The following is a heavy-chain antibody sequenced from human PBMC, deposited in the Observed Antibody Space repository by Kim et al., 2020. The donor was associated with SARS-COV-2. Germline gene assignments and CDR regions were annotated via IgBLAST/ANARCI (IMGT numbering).Heavy chain of an antibody. CDR1: GFTFSSYW. D-gene: IGHD2-15*01. V-gene: IGHV3-74*01. Sequence: GGSLRLSCAASGFTFSSYWMHWVRQAPGKGLVWVARIRSDGSYTTYADSVRGRFTISRDNAKNTLDLPMNSLTVEDTAVYYCARYTMVTGGDYWGQGTLVTVSS. CDR2: IRSDGSYT. J-gene: IGHJ4*02. CDR3: ARYTMVTGGDY.